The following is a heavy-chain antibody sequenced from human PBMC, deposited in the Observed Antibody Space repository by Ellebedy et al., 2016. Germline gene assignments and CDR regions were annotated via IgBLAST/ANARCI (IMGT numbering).Heavy chain of an antibody. CDR3: ARDRGGGRGFDY. V-gene: IGHV3-13*04. Sequence: GGSLRLXCAASGFTFSSYGMHWVRQATGKGLEWVSAIGTAGDTYYPGSVKGRFTISRENAKNSLYLQMNSLRAGDTAVYYCARDRGGGRGFDYWGQGTLVTVSS. D-gene: IGHD3-10*01. CDR1: GFTFSSYG. CDR2: IGTAGDT. J-gene: IGHJ4*02.